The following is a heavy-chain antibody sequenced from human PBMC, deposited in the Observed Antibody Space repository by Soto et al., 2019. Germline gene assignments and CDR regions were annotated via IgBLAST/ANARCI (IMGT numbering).Heavy chain of an antibody. CDR3: ARDQLDTAMVSGMDV. Sequence: ASVKVSCKASGGTFSSYAISWVRQAPGQGLEWMGGIIPIFGTANYAQKFQGRVTITADESTSTAYMELSSLRSEDTAVYYCARDQLDTAMVSGMDVWGQGTTVTVS. D-gene: IGHD5-18*01. CDR1: GGTFSSYA. V-gene: IGHV1-69*13. J-gene: IGHJ6*02. CDR2: IIPIFGTA.